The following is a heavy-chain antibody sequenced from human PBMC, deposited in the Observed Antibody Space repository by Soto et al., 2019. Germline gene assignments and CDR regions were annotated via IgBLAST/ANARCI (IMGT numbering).Heavy chain of an antibody. V-gene: IGHV6-1*01. CDR3: ARAPKVSGSSQTRPDC. D-gene: IGHD6-25*01. Sequence: KKKSPSRGLEWLGRTYYKSKWNNDYALSVKSRITISPDTSQNQFSLNLASVSAADTAVYYCARAPKVSGSSQTRPDCWGQGTLVTVSS. CDR2: TYYKSKWNN. J-gene: IGHJ4*02.